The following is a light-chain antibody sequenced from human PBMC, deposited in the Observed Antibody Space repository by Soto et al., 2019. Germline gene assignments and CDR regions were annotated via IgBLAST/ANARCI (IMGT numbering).Light chain of an antibody. CDR3: HQYHNFPRP. CDR2: KAS. J-gene: IGKJ1*01. CDR1: QTINGW. V-gene: IGKV1-5*03. Sequence: DIPLTQSPSTLSASVGDRVTITCRASQTINGWLAWYQQKPGQAPNLLSYKASTLESGVPSRFSGSGSGTEFTLTVSSLQPDDFATYYCHQYHNFPRPFGQGTKVEI.